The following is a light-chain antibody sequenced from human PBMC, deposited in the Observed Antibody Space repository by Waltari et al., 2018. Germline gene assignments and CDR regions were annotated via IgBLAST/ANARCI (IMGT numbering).Light chain of an antibody. J-gene: IGKJ1*01. CDR2: HAS. CDR3: QKYRSLPAT. CDR1: QRVGKY. V-gene: IGKV3-20*01. Sequence: EVVLTQSPGTLSLSPGEGATLSCRASQRVGKYLAWYQQRPGQAPRLLIYHASIRATGIPDRFSGSGSETDFSLTISRLEPEDFAVYYCQKYRSLPATFGQGTKVEI.